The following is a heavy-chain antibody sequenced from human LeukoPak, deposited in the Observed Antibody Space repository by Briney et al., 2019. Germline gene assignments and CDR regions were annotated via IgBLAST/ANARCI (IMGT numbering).Heavy chain of an antibody. D-gene: IGHD2-2*01. CDR1: GFTFSNSG. Sequence: PGGSLRLSCAASGFTFSNSGMNWVRQAPGKGLEWVSGISGSGDATHYADSVKGRFTISRDNSKSTLFLQLDSLRDDDTAVYFCAKNAALPYCTSTSCPIDPWGQGTLVTVSP. V-gene: IGHV3-23*01. J-gene: IGHJ5*02. CDR3: AKNAALPYCTSTSCPIDP. CDR2: ISGSGDAT.